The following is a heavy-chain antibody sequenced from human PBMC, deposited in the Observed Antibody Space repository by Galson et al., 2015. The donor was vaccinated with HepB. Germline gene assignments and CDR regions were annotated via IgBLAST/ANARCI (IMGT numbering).Heavy chain of an antibody. CDR1: GDSVSSNSAA. D-gene: IGHD3-3*01. J-gene: IGHJ5*02. Sequence: CAISGDSVSSNSAAWNWIRQSPSRGLEWLGRTYYRSKWYNDYAVSVKSRITIKPDTSKNQFSLQLNSVTPEDTAVYYCARTDYDFWSGEDNWFDPWGQGTLVTVSS. V-gene: IGHV6-1*01. CDR2: TYYRSKWYN. CDR3: ARTDYDFWSGEDNWFDP.